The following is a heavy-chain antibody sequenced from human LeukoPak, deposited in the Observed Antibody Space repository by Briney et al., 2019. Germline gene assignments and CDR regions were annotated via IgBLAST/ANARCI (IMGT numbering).Heavy chain of an antibody. V-gene: IGHV3-21*01. CDR1: GFTFSSYS. Sequence: PGGSLRLSYAASGFTFSSYSMNWVRQAPGKGLEWVSSISSSSSYIYYADSVKGRFTISRDNAKNSLYLQMNSLRAEDTAVYYCARDDYDFWSGYFGYWGQGTLVTVSS. J-gene: IGHJ4*02. CDR2: ISSSSSYI. D-gene: IGHD3-3*01. CDR3: ARDDYDFWSGYFGY.